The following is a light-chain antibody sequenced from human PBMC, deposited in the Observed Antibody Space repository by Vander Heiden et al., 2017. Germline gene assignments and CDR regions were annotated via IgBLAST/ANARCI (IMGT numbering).Light chain of an antibody. Sequence: QSALTQPASVSGSPGQSVTISCTGTSNDVGNYNLVSWYQQHPGKAPKVIIFDVKNRPSVVSTRFSGSSSGNTASLTISGLQAEDAADYYCSSYTASGPNYLFGTGTKVTVL. CDR1: SNDVGNYNL. CDR3: SSYTASGPNYL. V-gene: IGLV2-14*02. CDR2: DVK. J-gene: IGLJ1*01.